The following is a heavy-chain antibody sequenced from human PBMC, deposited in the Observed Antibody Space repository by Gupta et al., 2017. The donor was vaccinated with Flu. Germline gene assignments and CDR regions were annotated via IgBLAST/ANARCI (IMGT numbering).Heavy chain of an antibody. CDR3: ARGRENWVYRRGGMDV. CDR1: GGSFSGYY. D-gene: IGHD2-8*01. CDR2: INHSGST. V-gene: IGHV4-34*01. Sequence: QVQLQQWGAGLLKPSETLSLTCAVYGGSFSGYYWSWIRQPPGKGLEWIGEINHSGSTNYNPSLKSRVTISVDTSKNQFSLKLSSVTAADTAVYYCARGRENWVYRRGGMDVWGQGTTVTVSS. J-gene: IGHJ6*02.